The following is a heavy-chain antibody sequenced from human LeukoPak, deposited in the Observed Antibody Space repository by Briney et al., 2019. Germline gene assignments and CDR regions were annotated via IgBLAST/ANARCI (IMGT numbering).Heavy chain of an antibody. J-gene: IGHJ1*01. CDR3: ARDSITIFGVVIGYFQH. CDR1: GGTFSSYA. D-gene: IGHD3-3*01. Sequence: ASVKVSCKASGGTFSSYAISWVRQAPGQGLEWMGRIIPILGIANYAQKFQGRVTITADKSTSTAYMELSSLRSEDTAVYYCARDSITIFGVVIGYFQHWGQGTLVTVSS. V-gene: IGHV1-69*04. CDR2: IIPILGIA.